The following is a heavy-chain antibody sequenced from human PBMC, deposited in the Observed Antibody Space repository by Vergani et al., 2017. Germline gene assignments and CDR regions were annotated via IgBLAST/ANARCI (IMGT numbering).Heavy chain of an antibody. CDR1: GYTFTGYY. CDR3: ARDTFHFDSENYDDVFDS. D-gene: IGHD3-16*01. J-gene: IGHJ3*02. Sequence: QVQLVQSGAEVKKPGASVKVSCKASGYTFTGYYMHWVRQAPGQGLEWMGWINPNSGGTDYAQKFQGRVTMTRDTSISTAYMELSRLRSDDTAVYYCARDTFHFDSENYDDVFDSWGQGTMVIVSS. V-gene: IGHV1-2*02. CDR2: INPNSGGT.